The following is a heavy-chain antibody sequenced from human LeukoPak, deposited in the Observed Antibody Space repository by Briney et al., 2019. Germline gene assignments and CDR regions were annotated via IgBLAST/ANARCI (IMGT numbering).Heavy chain of an antibody. Sequence: PGGSLRLPCAASGFTFDDYAMHWVRQAPGKGLEWVSLISGDGGSTYYADSVKGRFTISRDNSKNSLYLQMNSLRTEDTALYYCAKGGHDFWSGYFFDYWGQGTLVTVSS. V-gene: IGHV3-43*02. CDR3: AKGGHDFWSGYFFDY. D-gene: IGHD3-3*01. J-gene: IGHJ4*02. CDR2: ISGDGGST. CDR1: GFTFDDYA.